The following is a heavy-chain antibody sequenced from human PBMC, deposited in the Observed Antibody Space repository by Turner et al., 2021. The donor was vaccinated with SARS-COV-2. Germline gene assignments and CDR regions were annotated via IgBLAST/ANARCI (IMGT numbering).Heavy chain of an antibody. CDR3: ARSNDHDCSSIICNNWFDP. V-gene: IGHV3-73*01. D-gene: IGHD2-2*02. CDR2: IKSKVDSYAT. CDR1: GSTFSDSA. Sequence: AAFGSTFSDSAIHWVRQASGKGLEWVGRIKSKVDSYATAYGASVKGRFTISRDDSKNTAYLQMNGLKTEDTAVYYCARSNDHDCSSIICNNWFDPWGQGTLVTVSS. J-gene: IGHJ5*02.